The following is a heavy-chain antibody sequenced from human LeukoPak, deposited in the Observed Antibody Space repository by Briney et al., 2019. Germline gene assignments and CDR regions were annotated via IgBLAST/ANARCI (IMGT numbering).Heavy chain of an antibody. CDR2: ISSSSSYI. CDR1: GFTFSSYE. J-gene: IGHJ3*02. D-gene: IGHD2-15*01. Sequence: GGSLRLSCAASGFTFSSYEMNWVRQAPGKGLEWVSSISSSSSYIYYADSVKGRFTISRDNAKNSLYLQMNSLRAEDTAVYYCARESSSGGAFDIWGQGTMVTVSS. CDR3: ARESSSGGAFDI. V-gene: IGHV3-21*01.